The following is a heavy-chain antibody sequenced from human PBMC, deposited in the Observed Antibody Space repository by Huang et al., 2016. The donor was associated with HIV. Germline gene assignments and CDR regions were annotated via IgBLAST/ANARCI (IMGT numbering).Heavy chain of an antibody. CDR2: ISGNSSNI. V-gene: IGHV3-48*01. Sequence: EVKLVESGGALVQPGGSLKLSCVVSGFDFSKYSMNWVRQAPGKGLEWVSYISGNSSNIYYADSVKGRFTISRDNAKNSVLLQMRSLRAEDTALYYCARTEMEYYYGSSGYYPDYWGQGTQVTVSS. CDR3: ARTEMEYYYGSSGYYPDY. J-gene: IGHJ4*02. D-gene: IGHD3-22*01. CDR1: GFDFSKYS.